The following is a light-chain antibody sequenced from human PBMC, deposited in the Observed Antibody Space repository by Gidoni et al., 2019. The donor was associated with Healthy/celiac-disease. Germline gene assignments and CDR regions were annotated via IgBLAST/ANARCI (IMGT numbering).Light chain of an antibody. Sequence: DIQMTQSPSSLSASVGDRVTITCRESQSISSYLYWYQQKPGKAPKLLIYAASSLQSGVPSRFSGSGSGTDFTLTSSSLQPEDFATYYCQQSYSTPQTFGPGTKVDIK. J-gene: IGKJ3*01. V-gene: IGKV1-39*01. CDR3: QQSYSTPQT. CDR1: QSISSY. CDR2: AAS.